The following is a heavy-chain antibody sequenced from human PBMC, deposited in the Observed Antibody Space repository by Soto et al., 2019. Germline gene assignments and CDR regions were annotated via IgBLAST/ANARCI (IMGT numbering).Heavy chain of an antibody. CDR1: GFTFSDYY. CDR2: ISSSGSTI. Sequence: GGSLRLSCAASGFTFSDYYMSWIRQAPGKGLEWVSNISSSGSTIYYADSVKGRFTISRDNAKNSLYLQMNSLRAEDTAVYYCAREGDVPYYYYGMDVWGQGTTVTVSS. D-gene: IGHD2-21*02. J-gene: IGHJ6*02. CDR3: AREGDVPYYYYGMDV. V-gene: IGHV3-11*01.